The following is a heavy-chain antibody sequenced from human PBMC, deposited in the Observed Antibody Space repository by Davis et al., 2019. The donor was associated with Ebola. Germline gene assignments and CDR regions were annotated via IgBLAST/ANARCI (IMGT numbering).Heavy chain of an antibody. CDR3: ALGIGQWQDNWFDP. Sequence: SQTLSLTCAISGDSVSSNSAAWNWIRQSPSRGLEWLGRTYYRSKWYNDYAVSVKSRITINPDTSKNQFSLQLNSVTPEDTAVYYCALGIGQWQDNWFDPWGQGTLVTVSS. CDR1: GDSVSSNSAA. CDR2: TYYRSKWYN. J-gene: IGHJ5*02. V-gene: IGHV6-1*01. D-gene: IGHD6-19*01.